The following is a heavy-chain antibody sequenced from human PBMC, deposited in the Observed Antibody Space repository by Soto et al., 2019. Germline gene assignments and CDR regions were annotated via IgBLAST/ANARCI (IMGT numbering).Heavy chain of an antibody. J-gene: IGHJ5*02. V-gene: IGHV3-66*01. D-gene: IGHD2-2*01. Sequence: EVQLVESGGGLVQPGGSLRLSCAASGFTVSSNYMSWVRQAPGTGLEWVSVIYSGGSTYYADSVKGRFTISRDNSKNTLYLQMNSLRAEDTAVYYCARDVTRTSWNWFDPWGQGTLVTVSS. CDR1: GFTVSSNY. CDR3: ARDVTRTSWNWFDP. CDR2: IYSGGST.